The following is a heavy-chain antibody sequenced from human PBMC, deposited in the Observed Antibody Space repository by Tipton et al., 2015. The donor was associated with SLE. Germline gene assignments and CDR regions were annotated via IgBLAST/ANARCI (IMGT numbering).Heavy chain of an antibody. Sequence: TLSLTCAVYTGSLSGYYWSWIRQPPGKGLEWIGEINAVGSTNNNPSLKSRVTLSADTSNNQFSLRMSSVTAADTAVYYCARTPRGYNVGYYYCMDVWGEGTTVTVSS. CDR1: TGSLSGYY. D-gene: IGHD3-3*01. CDR2: INAVGST. J-gene: IGHJ6*04. CDR3: ARTPRGYNVGYYYCMDV. V-gene: IGHV4-34*01.